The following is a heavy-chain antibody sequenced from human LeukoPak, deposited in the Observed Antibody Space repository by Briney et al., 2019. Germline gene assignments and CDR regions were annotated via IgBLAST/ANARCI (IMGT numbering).Heavy chain of an antibody. D-gene: IGHD6-13*01. CDR3: VSQGGISHAFDI. J-gene: IGHJ3*02. V-gene: IGHV4-61*02. CDR1: GGSISSGSYF. Sequence: PSETLSLTCTVSGGSISSGSYFWSWIRQPAGKGLEWIGRMYTSGSTNYNPSLKSRVTISVDTSKNQFSLKLSSVTAADTAVYYCVSQGGISHAFDIWGQGTMVTVSS. CDR2: MYTSGST.